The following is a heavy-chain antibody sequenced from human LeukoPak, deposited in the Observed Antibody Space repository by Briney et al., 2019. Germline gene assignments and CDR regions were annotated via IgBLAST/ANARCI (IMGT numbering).Heavy chain of an antibody. CDR1: GFTFSSYA. CDR2: ISGSGGGT. V-gene: IGHV3-23*01. D-gene: IGHD2-8*01. CDR3: AKNGVNYWYFDL. Sequence: PGGSLRLSWAASGFTFSSYAMSWVRQAPGKGLEWVAGISGSGGGTYNEDSVKGRFTISRDNSKNTLYLQMNSLRAEDTAVYYCAKNGVNYWYFDLWGRGTLVTVSS. J-gene: IGHJ2*01.